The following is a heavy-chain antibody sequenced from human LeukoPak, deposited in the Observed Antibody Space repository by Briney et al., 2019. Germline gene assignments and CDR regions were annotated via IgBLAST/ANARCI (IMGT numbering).Heavy chain of an antibody. Sequence: GGSLRLSCAASGFSLRTYWMHWVRQVPGKGLEWLSRINSDGSSTTYADSVKGRFTISRDNAKNTLYLQLNRLRAEDTAVYYCARSTRDSRGYYNTLDYWGQGTLVTVSS. J-gene: IGHJ4*02. V-gene: IGHV3-74*01. CDR1: GFSLRTYW. CDR3: ARSTRDSRGYYNTLDY. D-gene: IGHD3-22*01. CDR2: INSDGSST.